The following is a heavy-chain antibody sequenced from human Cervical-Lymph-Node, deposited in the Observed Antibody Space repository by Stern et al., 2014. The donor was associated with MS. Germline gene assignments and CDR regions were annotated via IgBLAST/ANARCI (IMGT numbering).Heavy chain of an antibody. D-gene: IGHD4-17*01. Sequence: QDQLVQSGAEVKKPGSSVKVSCKASGGTFSTQAINWVRQAPGQGLEWVGGIIPIFGTPNYAHQVQDRVTITTDESTSTAYMDLSSLRSEDTAVYATPSTVTVGGMDVWGQGTTVTVSS. V-gene: IGHV1-69*05. CDR2: IIPIFGTP. J-gene: IGHJ6*02. CDR1: GGTFSTQA. CDR3: PSTVTVGGMDV.